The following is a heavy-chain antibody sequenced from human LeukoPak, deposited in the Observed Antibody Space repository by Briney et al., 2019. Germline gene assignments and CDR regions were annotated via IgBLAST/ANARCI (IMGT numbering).Heavy chain of an antibody. J-gene: IGHJ4*02. CDR3: AKDQSYRWLHPFFFDY. V-gene: IGHV3-30*02. D-gene: IGHD5-24*01. CDR2: IRYDGSNK. CDR1: GFIFSSYG. Sequence: TGGSLRLSCAASGFIFSSYGMHWVRQAPGKGLEWVAYIRYDGSNKYYADSVKGRFTISRDNSKNTLYLQMNSLRAEDTAVYYCAKDQSYRWLHPFFFDYWGQGTLVTVSS.